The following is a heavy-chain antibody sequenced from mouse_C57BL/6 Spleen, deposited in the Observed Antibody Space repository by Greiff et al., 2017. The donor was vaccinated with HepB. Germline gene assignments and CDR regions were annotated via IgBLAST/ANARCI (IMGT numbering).Heavy chain of an antibody. CDR3: ARDGDGDRQDGFAY. D-gene: IGHD2-13*01. Sequence: QVQLQQSGAELARPGASVKLSCKASGYTFTSYGIRWVKQRTGQGLEWIGEIYPRSGNTYYNEKFKGKATLTADKSSSTAYMELRSLTPESSAVYVDARDGDGDRQDGFAYWGQGTLVTVSA. J-gene: IGHJ3*01. CDR1: GYTFTSYG. V-gene: IGHV1-81*01. CDR2: IYPRSGNT.